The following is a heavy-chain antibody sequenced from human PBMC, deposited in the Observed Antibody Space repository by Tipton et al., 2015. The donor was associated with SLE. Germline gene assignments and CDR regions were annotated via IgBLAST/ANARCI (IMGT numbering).Heavy chain of an antibody. V-gene: IGHV4-38-2*02. J-gene: IGHJ4*02. CDR2: IYHSGST. Sequence: TLSLTCTVSGHSISTTYYWGWIRQPPGKGLEWIGNIYHSGSTFYNPSLESRVTISVDTSKNHFSLKLSSVTAADTAIYYCARSYGNLYYFGYWGQGTLVTVSS. CDR1: GHSISTTYY. D-gene: IGHD4-17*01. CDR3: ARSYGNLYYFGY.